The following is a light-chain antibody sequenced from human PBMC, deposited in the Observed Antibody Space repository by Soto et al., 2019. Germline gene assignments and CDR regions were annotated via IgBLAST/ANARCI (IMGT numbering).Light chain of an antibody. CDR1: SNDVGAYRF. V-gene: IGLV2-14*03. CDR3: NSFSTKGTVI. J-gene: IGLJ2*01. CDR2: DVS. Sequence: QSVLTQPASVSGSPGQSITISCTGTSNDVGAYRFVSWYQHPPGKAPRLIIYDVSERPSGVSHRFAGSKSGNTASLTVSGLQGEDEADYYCNSFSTKGTVIFGGGTKLTVL.